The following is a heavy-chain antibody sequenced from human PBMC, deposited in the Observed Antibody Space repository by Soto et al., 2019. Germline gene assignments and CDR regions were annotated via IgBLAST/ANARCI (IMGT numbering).Heavy chain of an antibody. Sequence: GGSLRLSCAASGFTFSNAWMSWVRQAPGKGLEWVGRIKSKTDGGTTDYAAPVKGRFTISRDDSKNTLYLPMNSLKTEDTAVYYCTTDPTKVVADAFDIWGQGTMVTVSS. CDR3: TTDPTKVVADAFDI. V-gene: IGHV3-15*01. CDR1: GFTFSNAW. J-gene: IGHJ3*02. D-gene: IGHD2-15*01. CDR2: IKSKTDGGTT.